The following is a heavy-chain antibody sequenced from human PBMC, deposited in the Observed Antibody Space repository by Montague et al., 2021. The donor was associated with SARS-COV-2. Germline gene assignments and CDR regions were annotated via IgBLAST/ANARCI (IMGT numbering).Heavy chain of an antibody. CDR3: ARLRDGVVPSPILGIGPYFTYYYMDV. CDR1: GGSFSGYY. Sequence: SGTLSLTCAVHGGSFSGYYWNWTRQPPGKGLEWIGEINHGGNTNYNPSLKNRLTISVDTSKNQFSLKLTSVAATDTAVYYCARLRDGVVPSPILGIGPYFTYYYMDVWGKGTTVTVSS. V-gene: IGHV4-34*01. CDR2: INHGGNT. J-gene: IGHJ6*03. D-gene: IGHD2-15*01.